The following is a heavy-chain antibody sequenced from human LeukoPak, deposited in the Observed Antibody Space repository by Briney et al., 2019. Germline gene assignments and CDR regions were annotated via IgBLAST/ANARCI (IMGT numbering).Heavy chain of an antibody. D-gene: IGHD3-10*01. J-gene: IGHJ4*02. V-gene: IGHV4-4*07. CDR1: GGSISSYY. CDR3: ARDLVHYYGSGSYFEPFDY. Sequence: SSETLSLTCTVSGGSISSYYWSWIRQPAGKGLEWIGRIYTSGSTNYNPSLKSRVTMSVDTSKNQFSLKLSSVTAADTAVYYCARDLVHYYGSGSYFEPFDYWGQGTLVTVSS. CDR2: IYTSGST.